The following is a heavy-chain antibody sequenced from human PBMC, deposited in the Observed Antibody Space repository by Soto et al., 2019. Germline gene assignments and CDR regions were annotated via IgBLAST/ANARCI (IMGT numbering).Heavy chain of an antibody. V-gene: IGHV5-51*01. D-gene: IGHD6-6*01. J-gene: IGHJ6*02. CDR1: GYTFTGYW. CDR3: ARTRSFTLGFYYDGMDV. Sequence: PGESLKISCQGSGYTFTGYWIGWVRQMPGKGLEWMGIIYPGDFDTRYSPSFQGRVTISADKSINTAYLQWSSLKASDTALYYCARTRSFTLGFYYDGMDVWGQGTTVTVS. CDR2: IYPGDFDT.